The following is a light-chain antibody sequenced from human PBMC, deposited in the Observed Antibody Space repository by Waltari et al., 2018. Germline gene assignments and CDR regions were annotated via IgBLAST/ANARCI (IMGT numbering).Light chain of an antibody. V-gene: IGLV1-40*01. CDR3: QSYDTTLSVV. CDR1: GANIGDGYD. CDR2: GTS. J-gene: IGLJ3*02. Sequence: QSVLTQPPSVSGSPGQKVTISCTGSGANIGDGYDVHWYHQLPRAAPKLLIYGTSSRPLGVPDRFFGSTSGTSASLAITGLQAEDEADYYCQSYDTTLSVVFGGGTKLTVL.